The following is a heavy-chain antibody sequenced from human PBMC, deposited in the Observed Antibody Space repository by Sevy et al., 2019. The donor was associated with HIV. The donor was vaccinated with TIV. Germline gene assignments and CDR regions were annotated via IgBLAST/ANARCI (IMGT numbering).Heavy chain of an antibody. CDR3: ARDQHDYGGNLLPGWFDP. CDR1: GFTFSSYA. V-gene: IGHV3-30-3*01. CDR2: ISYDGSNK. D-gene: IGHD4-17*01. Sequence: GGSLRLSCAASGFTFSSYAMHWVRQAPGKGLEWVAVISYDGSNKYYADSVKGRFTISRDNSKNTLYLQMNSLRAEDTAVYYCARDQHDYGGNLLPGWFDPWGQGTLVTVSS. J-gene: IGHJ5*02.